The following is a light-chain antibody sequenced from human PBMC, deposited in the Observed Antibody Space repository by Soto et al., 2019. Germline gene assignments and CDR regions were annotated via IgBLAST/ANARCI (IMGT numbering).Light chain of an antibody. CDR1: TSNIGSGYD. CDR3: NSYTSASTYV. J-gene: IGLJ1*01. CDR2: NVY. V-gene: IGLV1-40*01. Sequence: QSVLTQPPSVSGAPGQGVTISCTGSTSNIGSGYDVHWYQQVPGLAPKLMIYNVYSRPSGVSSRFSGSKSGNTASLTISWLQAEDEADYYCNSYTSASTYVFGTGTKLTVL.